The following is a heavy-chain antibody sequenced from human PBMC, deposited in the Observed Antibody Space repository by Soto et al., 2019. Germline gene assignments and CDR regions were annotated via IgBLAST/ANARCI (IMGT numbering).Heavy chain of an antibody. CDR2: ISYDGSNK. Sequence: QVQLVESGGGVVQPGRSLRLSCAASGFTFSSYGMHWVRQAPGKGLEWVAVISYDGSNKYYADSVKGRFTISRDNSKNPLYLTMNMLRGEDTAVYYRAEDGAPDVGMATIFFGYWGQGTLVTVS. CDR3: AEDGAPDVGMATIFFGY. D-gene: IGHD5-12*01. J-gene: IGHJ4*02. CDR1: GFTFSSYG. V-gene: IGHV3-30*18.